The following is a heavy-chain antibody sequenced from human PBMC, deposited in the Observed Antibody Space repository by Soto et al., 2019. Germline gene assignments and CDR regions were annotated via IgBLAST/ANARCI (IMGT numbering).Heavy chain of an antibody. CDR3: ARDRLRLGELSLIGYFDY. J-gene: IGHJ4*02. CDR1: GFTFSSYT. Sequence: QVQLVESGGGVVQPGRSLRLSCTGSGFTFSSYTMHWVRQAPCKGLEWVALISFDSSNKYYADSVKGRFSISRDNSKNTMFLQMDSLRPDDTAVYYCARDRLRLGELSLIGYFDYWGQGTLVTVSS. D-gene: IGHD3-16*02. CDR2: ISFDSSNK. V-gene: IGHV3-30*01.